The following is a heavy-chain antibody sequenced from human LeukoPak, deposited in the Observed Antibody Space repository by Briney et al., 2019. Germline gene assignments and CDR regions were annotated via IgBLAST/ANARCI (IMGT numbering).Heavy chain of an antibody. CDR1: GDSVSGKNGV. D-gene: IGHD3-22*01. V-gene: IGHV6-1*01. Sequence: SQTLSLTCALSGDSVSGKNGVWSWVRQSPSRGLEWLGRTYYRSEWYNDYPVSMKSRLTITADTSKNQFSLQLNSVTPEDTAVYYCARVLHNRNYDGSTYYGYWGQGTLVTVSS. CDR3: ARVLHNRNYDGSTYYGY. J-gene: IGHJ4*02. CDR2: TYYRSEWYN.